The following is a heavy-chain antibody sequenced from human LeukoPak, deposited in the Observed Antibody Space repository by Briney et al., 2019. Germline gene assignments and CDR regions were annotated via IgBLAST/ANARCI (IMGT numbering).Heavy chain of an antibody. D-gene: IGHD6-13*01. CDR1: GGSISSGGYY. J-gene: IGHJ6*04. CDR2: IYYSGST. Sequence: SETLSLTCTVSGGSISSGGYYWSWIRQHPGKGLEWIGYIYYSGSTYYNPSLKSRVTISVDTSKNQFSLKLSSVTAADTAVYYCARGRMAAAANRFYYYYYGMDVWGKGTTVTVSS. V-gene: IGHV4-31*03. CDR3: ARGRMAAAANRFYYYYYGMDV.